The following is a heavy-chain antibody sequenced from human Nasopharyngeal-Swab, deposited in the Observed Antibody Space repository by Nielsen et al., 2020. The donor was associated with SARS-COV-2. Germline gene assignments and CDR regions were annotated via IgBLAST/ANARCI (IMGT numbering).Heavy chain of an antibody. CDR1: GAPFSSYY. J-gene: IGHJ4*02. CDR2: MYNSGTT. CDR3: ATRIPFGEAYYFDN. D-gene: IGHD3-3*01. Sequence: PETLSLTCTVSGAPFSSYYWSWIRQPPGKGLEWIGYMYNSGTTKYNPSLKSRFTISVDTSKNQVSLKVSSVTAADTAVYYCATRIPFGEAYYFDNWGQGTLVTVSS. V-gene: IGHV4-59*01.